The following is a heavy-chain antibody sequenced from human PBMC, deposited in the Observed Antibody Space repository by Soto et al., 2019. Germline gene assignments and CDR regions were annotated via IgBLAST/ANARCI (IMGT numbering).Heavy chain of an antibody. CDR2: IYWDDDK. CDR1: GFSLSSYGMG. D-gene: IGHD4-17*01. Sequence: QITLKESGPPLVRPAQTLTLTCGFSGFSLSSYGMGVAWIRQPPGKALEWLALIYWDDDKRYSPSLKDRLAISKDTSSNQVVLIITNMDPGDTATYFCAHAGDYDLLTFDHWGPGTLVTVSS. J-gene: IGHJ4*02. V-gene: IGHV2-5*02. CDR3: AHAGDYDLLTFDH.